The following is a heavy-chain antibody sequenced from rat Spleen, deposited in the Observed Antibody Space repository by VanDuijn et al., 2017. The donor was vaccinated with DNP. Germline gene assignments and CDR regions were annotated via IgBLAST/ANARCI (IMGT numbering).Heavy chain of an antibody. D-gene: IGHD4-2*01. V-gene: IGHV5S10*01. J-gene: IGHJ3*01. CDR3: ARPLEGEFAY. Sequence: EVQLVESGGGLVQPGRSLKLSCAASGFTFNDYNMAWVRQAPKKGLEWVAITVYDDSRTYYRDSVKGRFTISRDNAKSSLYLQMDSLRSEDTATYYCARPLEGEFAYWGQGTLVTVSS. CDR2: TVYDDSRT. CDR1: GFTFNDYN.